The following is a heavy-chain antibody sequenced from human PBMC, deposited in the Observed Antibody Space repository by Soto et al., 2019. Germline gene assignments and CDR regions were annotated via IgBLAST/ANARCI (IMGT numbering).Heavy chain of an antibody. J-gene: IGHJ5*02. CDR2: IYATGTT. V-gene: IGHV4-4*07. CDR3: VRDGTKTLRDWFDP. Sequence: LSLTCTVSGASISGFYWSWIRKSAGKGLEWIGRIYATGTTDYNPSLKSRVMMSVDTSKKQFSLKLRSVTAADTAVYYCVRDGTKTLRDWFDPWGQGIPVTVSS. D-gene: IGHD1-1*01. CDR1: GASISGFY.